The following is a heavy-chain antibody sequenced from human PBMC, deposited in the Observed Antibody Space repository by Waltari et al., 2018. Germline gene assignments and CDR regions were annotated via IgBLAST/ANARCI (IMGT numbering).Heavy chain of an antibody. CDR3: ATEGLYCSGGSCYSPDAFDI. D-gene: IGHD2-15*01. V-gene: IGHV1-8*03. CDR2: MNPNSGNT. CDR1: GYTFTSYD. J-gene: IGHJ3*02. Sequence: QVQMVPSGAEVKKPGASVKVSCKASGYTFTSYDINWVRKDNGQGLEWMGWMNPNSGNTGYAQKFQGRVTITRNTSISTAYMELSSLRSEDTAVYYCATEGLYCSGGSCYSPDAFDIWGQGTMVTVSS.